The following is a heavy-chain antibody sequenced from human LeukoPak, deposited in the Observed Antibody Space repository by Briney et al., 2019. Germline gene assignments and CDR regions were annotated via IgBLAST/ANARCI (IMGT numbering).Heavy chain of an antibody. CDR1: GFTFSNYW. CDR2: IKQDESEK. D-gene: IGHD1-14*01. J-gene: IGHJ4*02. Sequence: PGGSLRLSCVASGFTFSNYWMSWVRQAPGKGLEWVANIKQDESEKYYVDSVKGRFTISRDNAKNSLYLQMNRLRAEDTAVYYCARDGNDGFDYWGQGTLVTVSS. V-gene: IGHV3-7*05. CDR3: ARDGNDGFDY.